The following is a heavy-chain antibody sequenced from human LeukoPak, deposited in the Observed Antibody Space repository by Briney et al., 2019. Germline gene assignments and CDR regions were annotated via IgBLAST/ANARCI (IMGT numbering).Heavy chain of an antibody. J-gene: IGHJ3*02. Sequence: GGSLRLSSAASRFTFSGYAMSGVRQAPGKGLEWGSAISASGVSTSSADSVNGRFTISRDNSKNTLYLQMNSLRADDTAVYYCAKARGDAGDAFDIWGQGTMVTVSS. CDR2: ISASGVST. CDR3: AKARGDAGDAFDI. D-gene: IGHD2-21*01. CDR1: RFTFSGYA. V-gene: IGHV3-23*01.